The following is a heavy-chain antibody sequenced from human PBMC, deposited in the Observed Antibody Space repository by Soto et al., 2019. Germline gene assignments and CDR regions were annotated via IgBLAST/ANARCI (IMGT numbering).Heavy chain of an antibody. V-gene: IGHV1-18*01. Sequence: QVQLVQSGGEVKKPGASVKVSCKASGYTFTNYGISWVRQAPGQGLAGMGWINVYNGNTKYAQKVQGRVTMTTDTSSSTAYMELRRRRSDDSALYYCARGVGSGSYYNQYNWFDPWGQGTLVTVSS. J-gene: IGHJ5*02. CDR1: GYTFTNYG. CDR3: ARGVGSGSYYNQYNWFDP. CDR2: INVYNGNT. D-gene: IGHD3-10*01.